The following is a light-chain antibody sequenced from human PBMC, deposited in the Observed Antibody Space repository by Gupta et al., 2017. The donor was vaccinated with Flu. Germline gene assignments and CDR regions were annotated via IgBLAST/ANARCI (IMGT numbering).Light chain of an antibody. CDR2: EVS. J-gene: IGLJ2*01. CDR1: SSDVGGYTY. Sequence: QSALTQPASVSGSPGQSITISCTGTSSDVGGYTYVSCYQQYPGKAPKLMIYEVSNRPSGVSNLFSGSKSGNTASLTISGLQAEDEADYYCSSYTTSSTLDVVFGGGTKLTVL. CDR3: SSYTTSSTLDVV. V-gene: IGLV2-14*01.